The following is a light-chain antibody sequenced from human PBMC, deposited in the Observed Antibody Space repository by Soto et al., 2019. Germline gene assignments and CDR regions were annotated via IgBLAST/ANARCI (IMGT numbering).Light chain of an antibody. CDR1: QSISTY. Sequence: DIQMTQSPSSLSASVGARVTVTCRASQSISTYLNWYQQNPGKAPKLLIYAPSSLQSGDPSRLSGSETETHFTLTISSLQPENFATYYCQQSADIPYTFGQGTKLEIK. CDR3: QQSADIPYT. V-gene: IGKV1-39*01. CDR2: APS. J-gene: IGKJ2*01.